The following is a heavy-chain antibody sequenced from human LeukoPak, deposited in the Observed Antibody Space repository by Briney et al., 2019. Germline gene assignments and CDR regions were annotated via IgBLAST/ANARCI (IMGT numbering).Heavy chain of an antibody. J-gene: IGHJ5*02. CDR1: GFTFSSYS. CDR3: ARARDSYGLERPFDP. V-gene: IGHV3-21*01. CDR2: ISSSSSYI. Sequence: PGGSLRLSCAASGFTFSSYSMNWVRQAPGKGLEWVSSISSSSSYIYYADSVKGRFTISRDNAKNSLYLQMNSLRAEDTAVYYCARARDSYGLERPFDPWGQGTLVTVSS. D-gene: IGHD5-18*01.